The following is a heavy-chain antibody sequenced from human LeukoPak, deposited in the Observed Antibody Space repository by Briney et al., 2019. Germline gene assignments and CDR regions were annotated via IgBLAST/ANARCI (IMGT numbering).Heavy chain of an antibody. CDR1: GFTFSTYW. V-gene: IGHV3-74*01. D-gene: IGHD3-22*01. J-gene: IGHJ1*01. CDR2: IKSDGST. CDR3: ARAPSEIGGYYPEYFRH. Sequence: GGSLRLSCVASGFTFSTYWMHWVRQAPGKGLVWVSRIKSDGSTNYADSVKGRFTISRDNAKNTVSLQMNSLRPEDTGVYYCARAPSEIGGYYPEYFRHWGQGTLVTVSS.